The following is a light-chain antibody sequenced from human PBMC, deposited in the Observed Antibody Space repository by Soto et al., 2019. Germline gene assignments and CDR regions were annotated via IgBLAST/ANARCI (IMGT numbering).Light chain of an antibody. J-gene: IGKJ5*01. Sequence: EIQMTQSPSSVSASVGDRFIINRMASQDIRSNLAWYQQRPGKAPRLLIYASSSLQSGVPSRFSGSGSGTDFTLKISGLQPEDFGTYYCQPAATLSITVGQGTRLDIK. CDR3: QPAATLSIT. CDR1: QDIRSN. CDR2: ASS. V-gene: IGKV1-12*01.